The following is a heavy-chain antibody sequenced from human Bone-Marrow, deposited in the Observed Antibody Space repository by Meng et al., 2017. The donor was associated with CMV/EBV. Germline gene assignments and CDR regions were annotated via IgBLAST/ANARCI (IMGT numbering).Heavy chain of an antibody. J-gene: IGHJ4*02. CDR1: GGSISSYY. D-gene: IGHD3-3*01. CDR3: ARVGDPFWSGYYFDY. Sequence: GSLRLSCTVSGGSISSYYWSWIRQPPGKGLEWIGYIYYSGSTNYNPSLKSRVTISVDTSKNQFSLKLSSVTAADTAVYYCARVGDPFWSGYYFDYWGQGTLVTVSS. CDR2: IYYSGST. V-gene: IGHV4-59*01.